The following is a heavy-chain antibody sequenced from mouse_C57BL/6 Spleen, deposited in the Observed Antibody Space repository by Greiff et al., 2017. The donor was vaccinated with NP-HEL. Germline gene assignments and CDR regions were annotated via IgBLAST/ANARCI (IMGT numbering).Heavy chain of an antibody. D-gene: IGHD2-4*01. Sequence: QVQLKESGAELARPGASVKLSCKASGYTFTSYGISWVKQRTGQGLEWIGEIYPRSGNTYYNEKFKGKATLTADKSSSTAYMELRSLTSEDSAVYFCARSPPYHDYDYYYAMDYWGQGTSVTVSS. CDR3: ARSPPYHDYDYYYAMDY. CDR2: IYPRSGNT. V-gene: IGHV1-81*01. J-gene: IGHJ4*01. CDR1: GYTFTSYG.